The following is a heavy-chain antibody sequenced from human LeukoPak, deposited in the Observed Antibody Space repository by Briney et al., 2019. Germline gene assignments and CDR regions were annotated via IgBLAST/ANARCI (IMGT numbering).Heavy chain of an antibody. CDR3: ATSIDSSGYFDFDY. CDR1: GFTVSSNY. Sequence: GGSLRLSCAASGFTVSSNYMNWVRQAPGTGLEWVSVIYSGGTTYYADSVKGRFTMSRDNSKNTLYLQINSLRAEYTAVYYCATSIDSSGYFDFDYWGQGTLVTVSS. D-gene: IGHD3-22*01. J-gene: IGHJ4*02. CDR2: IYSGGTT. V-gene: IGHV3-66*01.